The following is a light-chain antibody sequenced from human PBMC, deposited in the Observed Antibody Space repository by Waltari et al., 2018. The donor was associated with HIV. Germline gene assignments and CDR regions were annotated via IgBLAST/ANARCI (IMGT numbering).Light chain of an antibody. CDR2: RND. Sequence: QPVLTQPPSASETPGQSLSISCSGGSSNIGRNYVFWYQQVANIAPKLLVSRNDQRPSGVPDRFAGSRSGTSASLVRSGLRAEDEALYYCASWDDGLSGHVFGSGTTVFVL. CDR3: ASWDDGLSGHV. J-gene: IGLJ1*01. V-gene: IGLV1-47*01. CDR1: SSNIGRNY.